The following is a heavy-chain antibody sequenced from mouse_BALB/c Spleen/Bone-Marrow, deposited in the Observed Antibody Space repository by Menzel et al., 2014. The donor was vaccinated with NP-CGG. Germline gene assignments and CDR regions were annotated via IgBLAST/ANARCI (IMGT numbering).Heavy chain of an antibody. J-gene: IGHJ4*01. D-gene: IGHD2-14*01. CDR2: ISGYYGDA. Sequence: VQLQQSGAKLVRPGVSVKISCKGSGYTFTDHAIHWVKRSHAKSLEWIGVISGYYGDAIYNQKFKGKATMTVDKSSSTAYMELARLTYEDSAIYYCARSGKVRNAMDYWGQGTSVTVSS. V-gene: IGHV1S137*01. CDR3: ARSGKVRNAMDY. CDR1: GYTFTDHA.